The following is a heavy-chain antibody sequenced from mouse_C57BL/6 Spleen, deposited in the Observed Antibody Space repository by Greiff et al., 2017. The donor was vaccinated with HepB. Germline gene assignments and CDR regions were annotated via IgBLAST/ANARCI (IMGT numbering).Heavy chain of an antibody. CDR3: ARQLSAMDY. CDR2: ISNGGGST. V-gene: IGHV5-12*01. Sequence: EVKLMESGGGLVQPGGSLKLSCAASGFTFSDYYMYWVRQTPEKRLEWVAYISNGGGSTYYPDTVKGRFTISRDNAKNTLYLQMSRLKSEDTAMYYCARQLSAMDYWGQGTSVTVSS. CDR1: GFTFSDYY. J-gene: IGHJ4*01.